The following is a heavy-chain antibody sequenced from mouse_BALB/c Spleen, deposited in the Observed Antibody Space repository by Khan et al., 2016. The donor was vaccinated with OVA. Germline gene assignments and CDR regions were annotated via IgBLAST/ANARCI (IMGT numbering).Heavy chain of an antibody. Sequence: QVQLQQSGAELVRPGVSVKISCKGSGYTFTDYAMHWVKQSHAKSLEWIGVISTHYGDASYNQTFKGKATMTVDKSSSPAFLELARLTSEDSAIYYCERGSGEYRVAYWGQGTLVTVSA. CDR2: ISTHYGDA. J-gene: IGHJ3*01. CDR1: GYTFTDYA. CDR3: ERGSGEYRVAY. D-gene: IGHD2-14*01. V-gene: IGHV1S137*01.